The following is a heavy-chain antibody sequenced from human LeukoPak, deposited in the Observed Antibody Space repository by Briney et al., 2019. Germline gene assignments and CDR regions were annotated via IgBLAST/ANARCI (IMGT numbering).Heavy chain of an antibody. CDR2: INPSGGST. V-gene: IGHV1-46*01. CDR3: ARDFTGLLPPSYYFDY. D-gene: IGHD2-15*01. CDR1: GYTFTSYY. J-gene: IGHJ4*02. Sequence: ASVKVSCKASGYTFTSYYMHWVRQAPGQGLEWMGIINPSGGSTSYAQKFQGRVTMTRDMSTSTVYMELSSLRSEDTAVYYCARDFTGLLPPSYYFDYWGQGTLVTVSS.